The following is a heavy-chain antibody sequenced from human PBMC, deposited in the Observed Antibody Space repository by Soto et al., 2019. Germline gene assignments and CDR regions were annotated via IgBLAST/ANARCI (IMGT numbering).Heavy chain of an antibody. V-gene: IGHV3-74*01. Sequence: GESLKISCAASGFTFSSYWMHWVRQAPGKGLVWVSRIKNDGSITSYADSVKGRFTISRDNAKNTLYLQMNSLRAEDTAVYYCAKSDWFDPWGQGTLVTVSS. CDR1: GFTFSSYW. J-gene: IGHJ5*02. CDR3: AKSDWFDP. CDR2: IKNDGSIT.